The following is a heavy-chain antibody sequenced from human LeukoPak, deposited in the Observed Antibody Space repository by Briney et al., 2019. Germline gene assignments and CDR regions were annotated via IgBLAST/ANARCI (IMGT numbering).Heavy chain of an antibody. CDR2: ISSSSSHI. J-gene: IGHJ4*02. D-gene: IGHD3-16*01. Sequence: PGGSLRLSCAASGFTFSSYSMNWVRQAPGKGLEWVSSISSSSSHIYYADSVKGRFTISRDNAKNSLYLQMNSLRAEDTAVYYCASGKGGIDYWGQGTLVTVSS. V-gene: IGHV3-21*01. CDR3: ASGKGGIDY. CDR1: GFTFSSYS.